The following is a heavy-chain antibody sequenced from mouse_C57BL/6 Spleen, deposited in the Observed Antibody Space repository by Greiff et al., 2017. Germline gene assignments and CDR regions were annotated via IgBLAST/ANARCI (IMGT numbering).Heavy chain of an antibody. CDR1: GFTFSDYG. V-gene: IGHV5-17*01. J-gene: IGHJ2*01. CDR2: ISSGSSTI. D-gene: IGHD2-4*01. Sequence: EVKLMESGGGLVKPGGSLKLSCAASGFTFSDYGMHWVRQAPEKGLERVAYISSGSSTIYYADTVKGRFTISRDNAKNTLFLQMTSLRSEDTAMYYCARSPYDYAYYFDYWGQGTTLTVSS. CDR3: ARSPYDYAYYFDY.